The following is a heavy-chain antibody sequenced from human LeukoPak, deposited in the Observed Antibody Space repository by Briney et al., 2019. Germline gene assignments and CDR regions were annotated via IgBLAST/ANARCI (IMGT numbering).Heavy chain of an antibody. V-gene: IGHV4-34*01. J-gene: IGHJ4*02. D-gene: IGHD6-6*01. CDR2: INHSGST. Sequence: SETLSLTCTVYGGSFSGYYWSWIRQPPGKGLEWIGEINHSGSTNYNPSLKSRVTISVDTSKNQFSLKLSSVTAADTAVYYCARGRLAARHYFDYWGQGTLVTVSS. CDR1: GGSFSGYY. CDR3: ARGRLAARHYFDY.